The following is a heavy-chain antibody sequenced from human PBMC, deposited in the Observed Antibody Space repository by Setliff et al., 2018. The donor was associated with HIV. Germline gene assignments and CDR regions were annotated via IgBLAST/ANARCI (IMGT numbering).Heavy chain of an antibody. CDR1: GFTFSSYG. V-gene: IGHV3-30*02. D-gene: IGHD6-13*01. CDR3: AKDRLLDGSSWYYLDY. CDR2: IRYDGSNK. Sequence: GGSLRLSCAASGFTFSSYGMHWVRRAPGKGLEWVAFIRYDGSNKYYADSVKGRFTVSRDNSKNTLYLQMNSLRPEDTALYYCAKDRLLDGSSWYYLDYWGQGTLVTVSS. J-gene: IGHJ4*02.